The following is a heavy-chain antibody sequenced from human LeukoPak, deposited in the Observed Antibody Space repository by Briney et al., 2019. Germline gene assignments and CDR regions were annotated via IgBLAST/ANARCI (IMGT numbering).Heavy chain of an antibody. J-gene: IGHJ4*02. V-gene: IGHV4-39*07. Sequence: SETLSLTCTVSGGSISSSSYYWGWIRQPPGKGLEWIGSIYYSGSTYYNPSLKSRVTISVDTSKNQFSLKLSSVTAADTAVYYCARDLRWVSSGWYPFDYWGQGTLVTVSS. D-gene: IGHD6-19*01. CDR2: IYYSGST. CDR3: ARDLRWVSSGWYPFDY. CDR1: GGSISSSSYY.